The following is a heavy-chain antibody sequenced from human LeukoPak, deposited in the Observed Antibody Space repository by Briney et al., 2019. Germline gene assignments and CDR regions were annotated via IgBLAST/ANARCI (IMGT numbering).Heavy chain of an antibody. CDR1: GYTFTSYY. D-gene: IGHD6-13*01. J-gene: IGHJ4*02. CDR2: INPSGGST. Sequence: ASVKVSCKASGYTFTSYYMHWVRQAPGQGLEWMGIINPSGGSTGYAQKFQGRVTMTRDTSTSTVYMELSSLRSEDTAVYYCARDWGIAAAGTSGGDYWGQGTLVTVSS. V-gene: IGHV1-46*01. CDR3: ARDWGIAAAGTSGGDY.